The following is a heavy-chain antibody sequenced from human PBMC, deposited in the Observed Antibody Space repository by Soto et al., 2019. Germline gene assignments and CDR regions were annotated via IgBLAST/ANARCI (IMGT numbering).Heavy chain of an antibody. D-gene: IGHD5-18*01. CDR1: GFTFSSYS. V-gene: IGHV3-21*01. Sequence: EVQLVESGGGLVKPGGSLRLSCAASGFTFSSYSMNWVRQAPGKGLEWVSSISSSSSYIYYADSVKGRFTISRDNAKNSLYLQMNSLRAEDTAVYYCARYLLVPGYSYGSPDYCGQGTLVTVSS. J-gene: IGHJ4*02. CDR2: ISSSSSYI. CDR3: ARYLLVPGYSYGSPDY.